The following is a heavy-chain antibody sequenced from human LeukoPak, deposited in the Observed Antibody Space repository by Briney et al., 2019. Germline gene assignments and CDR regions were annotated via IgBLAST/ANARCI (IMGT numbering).Heavy chain of an antibody. CDR2: ISSSSSTI. V-gene: IGHV3-48*04. CDR3: ARELELSLSNYYYYMDV. Sequence: PGGSLRLSCAASGFTFSSYSMTWVRQAPGKGLEWVSYISSSSSTIYYADSVKGRFTISRDNAKNSLYLQMNSLRAEDTAVYYCARELELSLSNYYYYMDVWGKGTTVTVSS. CDR1: GFTFSSYS. D-gene: IGHD1-7*01. J-gene: IGHJ6*03.